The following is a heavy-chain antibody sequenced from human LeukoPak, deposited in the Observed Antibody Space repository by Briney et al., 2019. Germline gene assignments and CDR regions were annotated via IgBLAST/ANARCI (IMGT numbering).Heavy chain of an antibody. D-gene: IGHD2-8*02. J-gene: IGHJ3*02. CDR1: GGSMSSYY. CDR3: ARAGVLSYDAFDI. CDR2: IYHSGST. V-gene: IGHV4-59*12. Sequence: SETLSLTCTVSGGSMSSYYWSWIRQPPGKGLEWIGYIYHSGSTYYNPSLKSRVTISVDRSKNQFSLKLSSVTAADTAVYYCARAGVLSYDAFDIWGQGTMVTVSS.